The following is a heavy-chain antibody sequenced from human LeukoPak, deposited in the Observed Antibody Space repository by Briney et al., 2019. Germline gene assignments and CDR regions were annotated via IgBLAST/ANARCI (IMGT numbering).Heavy chain of an antibody. V-gene: IGHV4-39*01. Sequence: SETLSLTCTVSGCSISSSSYDWGWIRQPPGKGLEWIGSIYYSGSTYYNPSLKSRVTISVDTSKNQFSLKLSSVTAADTAVYYCARGAAAGDLGWFDPWGQGTLVTVSS. J-gene: IGHJ5*02. CDR1: GCSISSSSYD. CDR2: IYYSGST. CDR3: ARGAAAGDLGWFDP. D-gene: IGHD6-13*01.